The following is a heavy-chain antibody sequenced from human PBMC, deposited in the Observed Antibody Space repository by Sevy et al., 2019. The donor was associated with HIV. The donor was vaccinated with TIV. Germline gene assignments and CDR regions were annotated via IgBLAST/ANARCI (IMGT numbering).Heavy chain of an antibody. CDR1: GGSISSSSYY. J-gene: IGHJ4*02. CDR2: IYYSGST. CDR3: ARHPRRYYFDY. V-gene: IGHV4-39*01. Sequence: SETLSLTCTVSGGSISSSSYYWGWVRQPPGQGLEWIGSIYYSGSTYYNPSLKSRVTISVDTSKNQFSLKLSSVTAADTAVYYCARHPRRYYFDYWGQGTLVTVSS.